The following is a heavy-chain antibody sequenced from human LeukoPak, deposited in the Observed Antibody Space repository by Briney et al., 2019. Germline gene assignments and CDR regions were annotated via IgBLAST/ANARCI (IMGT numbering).Heavy chain of an antibody. CDR3: ARGLLAVDTAMAEFDY. J-gene: IGHJ4*02. CDR1: GYTFTSYD. D-gene: IGHD5-18*01. V-gene: IGHV1-8*01. Sequence: GASVKVSCKDSGYTFTSYDINWVRQATGQGLEWMGWMNPNSGNTGYAQKFQGRVTMTRNTSISTAYMELSSLRSEDTAVYYCARGLLAVDTAMAEFDYWGQGTLVTVSS. CDR2: MNPNSGNT.